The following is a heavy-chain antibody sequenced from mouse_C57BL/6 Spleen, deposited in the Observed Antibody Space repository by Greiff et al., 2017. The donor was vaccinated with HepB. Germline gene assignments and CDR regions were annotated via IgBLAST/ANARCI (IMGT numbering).Heavy chain of an antibody. CDR2: ISSGSSTI. J-gene: IGHJ3*01. V-gene: IGHV5-17*01. Sequence: EVKVVESGGGLVKPGGSLKLSCAASGFTFSDYGMHWVRQAPEKGLEWVAYISSGSSTIYYADTVKGRFTISRDNAKNTLFLQMTSLRSEDTAMYYCARGGPSRRFDYWGQGTLVTVSA. D-gene: IGHD3-3*01. CDR3: ARGGPSRRFDY. CDR1: GFTFSDYG.